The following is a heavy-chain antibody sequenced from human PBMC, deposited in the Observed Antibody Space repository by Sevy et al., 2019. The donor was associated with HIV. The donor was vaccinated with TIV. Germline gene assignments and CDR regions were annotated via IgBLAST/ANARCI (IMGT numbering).Heavy chain of an antibody. Sequence: GGSLRLSCAASGFTVSSNYMSWVRQAPGKGLEWVSVIYSGGSTYYADSVKGRFTISTDNSKNTLYLQMNSLRAEDTAVYYCARGSAGYGSGLNYYYGMDVWGQGTTVTVSS. CDR1: GFTVSSNY. CDR2: IYSGGST. V-gene: IGHV3-53*01. CDR3: ARGSAGYGSGLNYYYGMDV. D-gene: IGHD3-10*01. J-gene: IGHJ6*02.